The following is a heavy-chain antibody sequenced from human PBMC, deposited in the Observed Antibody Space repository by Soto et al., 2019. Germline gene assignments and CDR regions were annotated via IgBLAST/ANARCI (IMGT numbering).Heavy chain of an antibody. CDR1: GGSISSYY. V-gene: IGHV4-4*07. CDR3: ARGVLGYYDFLTGPSYGLAV. D-gene: IGHD3-9*01. Sequence: SLSLTCTVSGGSISSYYWSWIRQPAGKGLEWIGRIYTSGSTNYNPSLKSRVTMSVDTSKNQFSLKLSSVTAADTAVYYCARGVLGYYDFLTGPSYGLAVRGQGTTVIVSS. CDR2: IYTSGST. J-gene: IGHJ6*02.